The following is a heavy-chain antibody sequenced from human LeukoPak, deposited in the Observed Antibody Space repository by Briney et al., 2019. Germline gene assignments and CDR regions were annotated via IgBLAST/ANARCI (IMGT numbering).Heavy chain of an antibody. D-gene: IGHD3-16*01. CDR2: IYYSGST. J-gene: IGHJ4*02. Sequence: SETLSLTCTVSGGSISSGGYYWSWIRQHPGKGLEWIGCIYYSGSTYYNPPLKSRVTISVDTSKNQFSLKLSSVTAADTAVYYCAREGETKFDYWGQGTLVTVSS. CDR3: AREGETKFDY. V-gene: IGHV4-31*03. CDR1: GGSISSGGYY.